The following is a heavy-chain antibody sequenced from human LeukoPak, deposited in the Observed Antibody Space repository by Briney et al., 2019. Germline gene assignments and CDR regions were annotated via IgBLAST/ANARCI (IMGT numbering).Heavy chain of an antibody. Sequence: GGSLRLSCAVSEFTFSSYAMSWVRQAPGKGLEWVSAISGSGGSTYYADSVKGRFTISRDNSKNTLYLQMNSLRAEDTAVYYCAKDVGGGSRPYYFDYWGQGTLVTVSS. J-gene: IGHJ4*02. D-gene: IGHD2-15*01. CDR1: EFTFSSYA. CDR3: AKDVGGGSRPYYFDY. V-gene: IGHV3-23*01. CDR2: ISGSGGST.